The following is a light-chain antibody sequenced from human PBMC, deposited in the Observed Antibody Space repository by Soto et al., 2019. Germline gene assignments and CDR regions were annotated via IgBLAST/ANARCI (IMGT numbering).Light chain of an antibody. CDR2: WAS. V-gene: IGKV4-1*01. CDR3: QQYYTTPWT. CDR1: QRVLYSSNNKNY. J-gene: IGKJ1*01. Sequence: DIVMTQSPDSLAVSLGEGATINCKSSQRVLYSSNNKNYLAWYQQKPGQPPKAXIYWASTRESGVPDRFSGSGSGTDFTLTISSLQAEDVAVYYCQQYYTTPWTFGQGTKVDIK.